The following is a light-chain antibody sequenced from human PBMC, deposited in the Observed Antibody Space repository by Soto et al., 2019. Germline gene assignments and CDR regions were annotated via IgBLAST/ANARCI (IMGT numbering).Light chain of an antibody. V-gene: IGKV3-20*01. CDR2: GAS. J-gene: IGKJ2*01. CDR3: QQYGGSPPYT. Sequence: EIVLTQSPGTLSLSPGEGATLSCRASQSVSSNYLSWYQQKPGQAPRLIIFGASSRASDVPDRFSGSGSGTDFTLTIKRLEPEDYALYYCQQYGGSPPYTFGQGTKLEI. CDR1: QSVSSNY.